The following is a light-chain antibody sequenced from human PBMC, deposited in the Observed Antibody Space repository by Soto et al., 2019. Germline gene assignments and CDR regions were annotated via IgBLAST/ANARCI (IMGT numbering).Light chain of an antibody. Sequence: QSALTQPRSVSGSPGQSVTISCTGTSSDVGGYNYVSWYQQHPGKAPKFMIYDVTKRPSGVPDRFSGSRSGNTASLTISGLQAEDEADYYCCSYAGSYPSWVFGGGTKVTVL. CDR3: CSYAGSYPSWV. CDR1: SSDVGGYNY. CDR2: DVT. V-gene: IGLV2-11*01. J-gene: IGLJ3*02.